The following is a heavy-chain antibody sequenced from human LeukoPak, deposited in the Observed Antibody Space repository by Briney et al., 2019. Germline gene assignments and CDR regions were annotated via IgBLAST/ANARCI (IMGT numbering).Heavy chain of an antibody. V-gene: IGHV3-23*01. CDR3: AKHGYCSGISCFFDF. D-gene: IGHD2-2*03. CDR1: GFTFSSYA. Sequence: GGSLRLPCAASGFTFSSYAMSWVRQAPGKGLEWVSGISGSGPYTFYTDSVEGRFTISRDSSKNTLYLQMNSLRAEDTALYYCAKHGYCSGISCFFDFWGQGTLVTVSS. CDR2: ISGSGPYT. J-gene: IGHJ4*02.